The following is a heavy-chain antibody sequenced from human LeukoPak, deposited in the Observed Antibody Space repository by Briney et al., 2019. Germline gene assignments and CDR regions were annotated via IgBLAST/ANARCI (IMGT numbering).Heavy chain of an antibody. J-gene: IGHJ4*02. V-gene: IGHV4-59*01. Sequence: SETLSLTCTVSGDSMTNYYWNWIRQPPGKGLEWIGYIHHSGTTNYNPSLKSRLTMSVDTSKNQFSLKLTSVSAADTAMYFCAKTGSPTGRFFDYWGQGIQVIVSS. CDR2: IHHSGTT. CDR1: GDSMTNYY. D-gene: IGHD3-10*01. CDR3: AKTGSPTGRFFDY.